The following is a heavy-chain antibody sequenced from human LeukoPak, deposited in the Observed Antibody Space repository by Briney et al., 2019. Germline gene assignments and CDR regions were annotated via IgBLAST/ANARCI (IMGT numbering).Heavy chain of an antibody. CDR3: ARGVKQLARFYFYMDV. CDR1: GGSFSGYL. J-gene: IGHJ6*03. D-gene: IGHD3-22*01. Sequence: PSETQSLTCGVSGGSFSGYLWNWVRQSPGKGLEWIGEINHSGTTNYNPSLKSRVTISIDRSRNQFSLNLTSVTAADTAVFYCARGVKQLARFYFYMDVWGKGTTVTVSS. CDR2: INHSGTT. V-gene: IGHV4-34*01.